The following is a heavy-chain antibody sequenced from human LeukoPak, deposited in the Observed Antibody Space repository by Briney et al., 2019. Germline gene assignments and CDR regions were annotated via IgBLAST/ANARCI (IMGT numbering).Heavy chain of an antibody. V-gene: IGHV4-59*01. CDR2: IYYSGST. CDR1: GGSISSYY. CDR3: ARGEEDTTMVTHWFDP. Sequence: SETLSLTCTVSGGSISSYYWNWIRQPPGKGLEWIGYIYYSGSTKCNPSLKSRVTMSVDTSKNQFSLKLSSVTAAGTAVYYCARGEEDTTMVTHWFDPWGQGTLVTVSS. J-gene: IGHJ5*02. D-gene: IGHD5-18*01.